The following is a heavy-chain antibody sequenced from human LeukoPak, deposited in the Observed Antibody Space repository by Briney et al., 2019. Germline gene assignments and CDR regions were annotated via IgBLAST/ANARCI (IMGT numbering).Heavy chain of an antibody. J-gene: IGHJ5*02. CDR3: ARSPYGPNWFDP. Sequence: GGSLRLSCAASGFTFSSYSMNWVRQAPGKGLLWVSRINSDGTTTNYADSVRGRFTISRDNDKNTLFLHMNSLRADDTAVYYCARSPYGPNWFDPWGQGTLVTVSS. CDR1: GFTFSSYS. CDR2: INSDGTTT. D-gene: IGHD3-10*01. V-gene: IGHV3-74*01.